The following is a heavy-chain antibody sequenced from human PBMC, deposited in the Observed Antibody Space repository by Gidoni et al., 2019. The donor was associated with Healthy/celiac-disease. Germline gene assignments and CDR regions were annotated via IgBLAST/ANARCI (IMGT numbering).Heavy chain of an antibody. CDR3: AKVTEWELLTGAFDI. J-gene: IGHJ3*02. CDR2: ISWNSGSI. D-gene: IGHD1-26*01. V-gene: IGHV3-9*01. Sequence: EVQLLESGGGLVQPGRPLRPSCAASGFTFDDYAMHWVRQAPGKGLEWVSGISWNSGSIGYADSVKGRFTISRDNAKNSLYLQMNSLRAEDTALYYCAKVTEWELLTGAFDIWGQGTMVTVSS. CDR1: GFTFDDYA.